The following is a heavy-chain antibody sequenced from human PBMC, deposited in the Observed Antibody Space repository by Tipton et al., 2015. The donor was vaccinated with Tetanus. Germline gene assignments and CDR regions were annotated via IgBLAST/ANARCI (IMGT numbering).Heavy chain of an antibody. CDR1: GYTFISYW. Sequence: QLVQSGAEVKKAGESLKISCKGFGYTFISYWIGWIRQPPGKGLEWIGEVDDSGSANYSPSLKSRVTISLDTSNKQFSLRLSSVTAADAAVYYCARRRYTWNRGGFDIWGQGTLVTVST. CDR2: VDDSGSA. V-gene: IGHV4-34*01. CDR3: ARRRYTWNRGGFDI. D-gene: IGHD1-20*01. J-gene: IGHJ3*02.